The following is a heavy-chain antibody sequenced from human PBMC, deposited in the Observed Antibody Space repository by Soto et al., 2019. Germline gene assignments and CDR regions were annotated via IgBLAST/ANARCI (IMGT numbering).Heavy chain of an antibody. CDR3: ARGRGSSWSKSPDY. V-gene: IGHV1-2*02. D-gene: IGHD6-13*01. CDR2: INPNSGGT. CDR1: GYTFTGYY. Sequence: XSVKVSCKASGYTFTGYYMHWVRQAPGQGLEWMGWINPNSGGTNYAQKFQGRVTMTRDTSISTAYMELSRLRSDDTAVYYCARGRGSSWSKSPDYWGQGTLVTVSS. J-gene: IGHJ4*02.